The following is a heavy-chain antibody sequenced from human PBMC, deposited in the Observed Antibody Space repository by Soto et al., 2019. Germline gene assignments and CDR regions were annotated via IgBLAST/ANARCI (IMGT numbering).Heavy chain of an antibody. J-gene: IGHJ6*02. Sequence: LSLPCTVSGGFLNRGEYFWSWIRQHPGKGLEWIGYIFYSGTTYYNPSLQSRLTLSLDTSKNQFSLKLTSVTASYTAVYYCAREGYNYNGMDVWGQGTTVTVSS. D-gene: IGHD5-18*01. V-gene: IGHV4-31*03. CDR1: GGFLNRGEYF. CDR3: AREGYNYNGMDV. CDR2: IFYSGTT.